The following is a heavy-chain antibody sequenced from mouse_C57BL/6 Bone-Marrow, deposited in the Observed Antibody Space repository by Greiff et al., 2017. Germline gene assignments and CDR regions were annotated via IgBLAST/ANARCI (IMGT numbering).Heavy chain of an antibody. CDR2: INPSSGYT. D-gene: IGHD1-1*01. CDR1: GYTFTSYT. V-gene: IGHV1-4*01. Sequence: QVQLQQSGAELARPGASVKMSCKASGYTFTSYTIHWVKQRPGQGLEWIGYINPSSGYTKYNQKFKDKATLTADKSSSTAYMQLSSLTSEDSAVYYCARYYGSSYWYFDVWGTGTTVTGSS. CDR3: ARYYGSSYWYFDV. J-gene: IGHJ1*03.